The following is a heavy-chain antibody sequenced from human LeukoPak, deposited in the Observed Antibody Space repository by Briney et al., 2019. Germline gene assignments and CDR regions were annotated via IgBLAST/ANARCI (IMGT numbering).Heavy chain of an antibody. Sequence: GGSLRLSCAASGFTVITDDMTWVRQAPWRGLQWVSVLYSDGNTKYADSVQGRFTISRDNSKNTLYLEMNSLSPDDTAVYYCARGVEPLAANTLTYWGQGTLVTVSS. CDR3: ARGVEPLAANTLTY. J-gene: IGHJ4*02. CDR2: LYSDGNT. V-gene: IGHV3-53*01. CDR1: GFTVITDD. D-gene: IGHD1-14*01.